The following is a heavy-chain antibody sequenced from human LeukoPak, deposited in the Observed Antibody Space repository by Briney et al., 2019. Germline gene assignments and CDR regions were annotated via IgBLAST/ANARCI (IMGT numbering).Heavy chain of an antibody. D-gene: IGHD3-22*01. V-gene: IGHV3-30*02. CDR3: ARDVDYYDSSGYRHAFDI. J-gene: IGHJ3*02. Sequence: GGSLGLSCAASGFTFSSYSMNWVRQAPGKGLEWVSFIRYDSTNEYYADSVKGRFTISRDDAKNSLYLQMNSLRAEDTAVYYCARDVDYYDSSGYRHAFDIWGQGTMVTVSS. CDR2: IRYDSTNE. CDR1: GFTFSSYS.